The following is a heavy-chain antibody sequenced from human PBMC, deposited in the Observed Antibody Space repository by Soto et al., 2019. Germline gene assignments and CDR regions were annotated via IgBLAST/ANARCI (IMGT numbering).Heavy chain of an antibody. J-gene: IGHJ4*02. CDR2: ISYDGSNK. V-gene: IGHV3-30-3*01. CDR3: ARDLASCGSHYRLFDY. D-gene: IGHD2-15*01. CDR1: GFTFSSYA. Sequence: QVQLVESGGGVVQPGRSLRLSCAASGFTFSSYAMHWVRQAPGKGLEWVAVISYDGSNKYYADSVKGRFTISRDNSKNTLYLQMNSLRAEDTAVYYCARDLASCGSHYRLFDYWGQGTLVTVSS.